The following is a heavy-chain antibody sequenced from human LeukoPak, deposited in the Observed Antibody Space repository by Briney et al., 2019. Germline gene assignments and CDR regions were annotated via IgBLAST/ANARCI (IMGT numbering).Heavy chain of an antibody. Sequence: GGSLRLSCAASGFTFSNYAMHWVRQAPGKRLEYVSAISSNGGSTYYANSVKGRFTISRDKSKNTVYLKMGSLRAEDMAVYYCAREARRGDAFDIWGQGTMVTVSS. CDR1: GFTFSNYA. CDR3: AREARRGDAFDI. J-gene: IGHJ3*02. D-gene: IGHD3-16*01. V-gene: IGHV3-64*01. CDR2: ISSNGGST.